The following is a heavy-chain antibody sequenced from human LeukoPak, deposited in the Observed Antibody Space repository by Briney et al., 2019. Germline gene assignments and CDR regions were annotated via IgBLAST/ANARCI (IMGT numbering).Heavy chain of an antibody. CDR3: ARRYYGSGTPRGFDY. Sequence: SETLSLTGAVYGVSFSGYYWSWIRQPPGKGLEWIGEINHSGSTNYNPSLKSRVTISVDTSKNQFSLKLSSVTAADTAVYYCARRYYGSGTPRGFDYWGQGTLVTVSS. V-gene: IGHV4-34*01. J-gene: IGHJ4*02. CDR1: GVSFSGYY. CDR2: INHSGST. D-gene: IGHD3-10*01.